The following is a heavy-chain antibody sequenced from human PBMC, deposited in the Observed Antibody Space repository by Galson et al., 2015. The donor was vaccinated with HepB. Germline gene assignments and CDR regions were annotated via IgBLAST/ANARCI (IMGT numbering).Heavy chain of an antibody. CDR3: ANERGSSRSPGY. V-gene: IGHV3-23*01. CDR1: GFRFSRFA. CDR2: VRDNGGT. D-gene: IGHD3-10*01. Sequence: SLRLSCAASGFRFSRFAMSWVRQAPGKGPEWVSGVRDNGGTFYADSEKGRFTISRDNSKNTVYLQMNSLKTEDTAVYYCANERGSSRSPGYWGQGTLVSVSS. J-gene: IGHJ4*02.